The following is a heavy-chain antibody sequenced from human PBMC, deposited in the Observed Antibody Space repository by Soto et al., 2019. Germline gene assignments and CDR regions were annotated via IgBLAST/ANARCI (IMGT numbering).Heavy chain of an antibody. D-gene: IGHD2-21*02. CDR1: GGSISFDHYH. J-gene: IGHJ6*02. CDR3: AREEHGGDRDYYRLDV. V-gene: IGHV4-30-4*01. CDR2: VHYSGSV. Sequence: QVQLQQSGPGLVKPSQTLSLTCTVSGGSISFDHYHWTWIRQPPGKGLEWIGYVHYSGSVLYNPSLQSRVSISVDTSKNQFSLKLSSVTAADTAVYFCAREEHGGDRDYYRLDVWGQGTTVNVSS.